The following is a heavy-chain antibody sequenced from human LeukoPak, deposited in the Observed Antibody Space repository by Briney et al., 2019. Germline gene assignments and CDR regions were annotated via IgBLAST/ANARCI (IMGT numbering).Heavy chain of an antibody. D-gene: IGHD6-19*01. V-gene: IGHV3-11*04. CDR3: ARGLIAVAGTDYMGV. Sequence: GGSLRLSCAASGFTFSDYYMSWIRQAPGKGLGWVSYIRSSGSSIYHADSVKGRFTISRDNAKNSLYLQMNSLRAEDTAVYYCARGLIAVAGTDYMGVWGKGTTVTVSS. CDR1: GFTFSDYY. J-gene: IGHJ6*03. CDR2: IRSSGSSI.